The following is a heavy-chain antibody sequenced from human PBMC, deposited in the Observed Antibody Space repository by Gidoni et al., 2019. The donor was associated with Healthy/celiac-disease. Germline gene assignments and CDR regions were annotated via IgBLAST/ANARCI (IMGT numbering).Heavy chain of an antibody. CDR2: MNPNSGNT. V-gene: IGHV1-8*01. J-gene: IGHJ6*02. CDR3: ARASLTPADCSSTSCYLLDYGMDV. Sequence: QVQLVQSGAEVKKPGASVKVSCKASGYTFTSYDINWVRQATGQGLEWMGWMNPNSGNTGYAQKFQGRVTMTRNTSISTAYMELSSLRSEDTAVYYCARASLTPADCSSTSCYLLDYGMDVWGQGTTVTVSS. D-gene: IGHD2-2*01. CDR1: GYTFTSYD.